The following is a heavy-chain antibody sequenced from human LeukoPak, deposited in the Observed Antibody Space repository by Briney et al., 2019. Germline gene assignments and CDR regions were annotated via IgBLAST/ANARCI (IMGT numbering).Heavy chain of an antibody. CDR3: ARENTYYDFWSGYPLDY. Sequence: GGSLRLSCAASGFTFSSYAMHWVRQAPGKGLEWVAVISYDGSNKYYTDSVKGRFTISRDNSKNTLYLQMNSLRAEGTAVYYCARENTYYDFWSGYPLDYWGQGTLVTVSS. J-gene: IGHJ4*02. D-gene: IGHD3-3*01. CDR2: ISYDGSNK. V-gene: IGHV3-30-3*01. CDR1: GFTFSSYA.